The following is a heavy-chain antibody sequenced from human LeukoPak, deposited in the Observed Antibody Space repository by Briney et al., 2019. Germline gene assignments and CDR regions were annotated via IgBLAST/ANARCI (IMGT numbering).Heavy chain of an antibody. D-gene: IGHD2-8*01. CDR1: GFTFSSYW. CDR2: IYYSGST. CDR3: ARHAVWAVNYYYYMDV. Sequence: PGGSLRLSCAASGFTFSSYWMSWVRQPPGKGLEWIGSIYYSGSTYYNPSLKSRVTISVDTSKNQFSLKLSSVTAADTAVYYCARHAVWAVNYYYYMDVWGKGTTVTISS. V-gene: IGHV4-39*01. J-gene: IGHJ6*03.